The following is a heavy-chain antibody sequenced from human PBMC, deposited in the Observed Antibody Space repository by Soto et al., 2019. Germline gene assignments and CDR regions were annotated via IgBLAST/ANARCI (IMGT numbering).Heavy chain of an antibody. V-gene: IGHV3-30*18. CDR3: AKDGYGAVAGTFDY. J-gene: IGHJ4*02. CDR2: ISYDGSNK. D-gene: IGHD6-19*01. Sequence: QVQLVESGGGVVQPGRSLRLSCAASGFTFSSYGMHWVRQAPGKGLEWVAVISYDGSNKYYADSVKGRFTISRDNSKNTLYLQMNSLRAEDTVVYYCAKDGYGAVAGTFDYWGQGTLVTVSS. CDR1: GFTFSSYG.